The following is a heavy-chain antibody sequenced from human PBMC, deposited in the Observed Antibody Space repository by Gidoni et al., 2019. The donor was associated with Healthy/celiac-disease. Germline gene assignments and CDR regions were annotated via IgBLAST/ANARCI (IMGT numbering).Heavy chain of an antibody. CDR3: ARVLREMATNLLDAFDI. CDR1: GFTFSSYA. J-gene: IGHJ3*02. V-gene: IGHV3-30-3*01. D-gene: IGHD3-16*01. CDR2: ISYDGSNK. Sequence: QVQLVESGGGVVQPGRSLRLSCAASGFTFSSYAMHWVRQAPGKGLEWVAVISYDGSNKYYADSVKGRFTISRDNSKNTLYLQMNSLRAEDTAVYYCARVLREMATNLLDAFDIWGQGTMVTVSS.